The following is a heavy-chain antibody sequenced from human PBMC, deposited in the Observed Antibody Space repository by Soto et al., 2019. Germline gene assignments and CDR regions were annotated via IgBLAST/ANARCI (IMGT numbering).Heavy chain of an antibody. CDR2: INACNGNT. CDR1: GYTFTSYA. D-gene: IGHD3-9*01. V-gene: IGHV1-3*01. J-gene: IGHJ6*02. CDR3: ASNGPVFDWLLYGRGAEGYYYGMDV. Sequence: ASVKVSCKASGYTFTSYAMHWVRQAPGQRLEWMGWINACNGNTKYSQKFQGRVTITRDTSTSTAYMELSSLRSEDTDVYYWASNGPVFDWLLYGRGAEGYYYGMDVWGQGTTVTVSS.